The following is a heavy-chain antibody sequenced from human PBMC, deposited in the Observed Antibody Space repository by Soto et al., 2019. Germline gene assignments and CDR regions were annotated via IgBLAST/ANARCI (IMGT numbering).Heavy chain of an antibody. CDR3: ASLGPYYYDSSGTKAFDI. V-gene: IGHV1-69*06. CDR2: IIPIFGTA. CDR1: GGTFSSYA. J-gene: IGHJ3*02. Sequence: GASVKVSCKASGGTFSSYAISWVRQAPGQGLEWMGGIIPIFGTANYAQKFQGRVTITADKSTSTAYMELSSLRSEDTAVYYCASLGPYYYDSSGTKAFDIWGQGTMVTVSS. D-gene: IGHD3-22*01.